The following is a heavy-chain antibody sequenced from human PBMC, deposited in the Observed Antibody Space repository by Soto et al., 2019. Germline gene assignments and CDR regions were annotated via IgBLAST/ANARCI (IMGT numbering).Heavy chain of an antibody. Sequence: QVQLQESGPGLVKPSETLSLTCTVSRGSVSSGSYYWSWIRQPPGKGLEWIGYIYYSGSTNYNPSLKSRVTISVDTSKNQFSLKLSSVTAADTAVYYCARTARRLGSYDYWGQGTLVTVSS. D-gene: IGHD2-15*01. CDR2: IYYSGST. J-gene: IGHJ4*02. V-gene: IGHV4-61*01. CDR1: RGSVSSGSYY. CDR3: ARTARRLGSYDY.